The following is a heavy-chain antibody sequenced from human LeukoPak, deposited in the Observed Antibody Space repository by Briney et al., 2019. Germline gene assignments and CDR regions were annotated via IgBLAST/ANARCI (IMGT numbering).Heavy chain of an antibody. J-gene: IGHJ5*02. CDR2: ISGSGGST. CDR1: GFTFSSYA. D-gene: IGHD2-2*01. Sequence: PGGSLRLSCAASGFTFSSYAMSWVRQAPGKGLEWVSAISGSGGSTYYADSVKGRFTISRDNSKNTLYLQMNSLRAEDTAVYYCAKNGVGSSTSLLDPWGQGTLVTVSS. V-gene: IGHV3-23*01. CDR3: AKNGVGSSTSLLDP.